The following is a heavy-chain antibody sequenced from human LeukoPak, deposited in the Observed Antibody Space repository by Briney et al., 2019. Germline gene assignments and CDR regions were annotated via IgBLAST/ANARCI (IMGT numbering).Heavy chain of an antibody. V-gene: IGHV3-9*01. CDR1: GFTFDDYA. D-gene: IGHD3-3*01. CDR3: ARVHDYDFWSGYYGSADFDY. Sequence: GGSLRLSCAASGFTFDDYAMHWVRQAPGKGLEWVSGISWNSGSIGYADSVKGRFTISRDNAKNSLYLQMNSLRAEDTAVYYCARVHDYDFWSGYYGSADFDYWGQGTLVTVSS. J-gene: IGHJ4*02. CDR2: ISWNSGSI.